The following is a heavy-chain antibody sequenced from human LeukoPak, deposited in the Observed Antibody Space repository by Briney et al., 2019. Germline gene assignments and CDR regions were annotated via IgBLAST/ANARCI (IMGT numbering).Heavy chain of an antibody. CDR3: ARDGYCSSTSCYPPYYYYYGMDV. CDR1: GFTFSDYY. CDR2: ISSSGSTI. D-gene: IGHD2-2*01. Sequence: GGSLRLSCAASGFTFSDYYMSWIRQAPGKGLEWVSYISSSGSTIYYADSVKGRFTISRDNAKNPLYLQMNSLRAEDTAVYYCARDGYCSSTSCYPPYYYYYGMDVWGQGTTVTVSS. J-gene: IGHJ6*02. V-gene: IGHV3-11*01.